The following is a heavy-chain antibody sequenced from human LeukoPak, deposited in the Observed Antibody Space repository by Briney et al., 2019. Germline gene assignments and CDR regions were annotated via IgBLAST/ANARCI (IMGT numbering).Heavy chain of an antibody. D-gene: IGHD4-17*01. V-gene: IGHV4-4*07. Sequence: SETLSLTCTVSGGSISSYYWSWIRQPAGKGLEWFVRIYTSGCTNYNPSLKSRVTKPVDTSKNQFSLKLSSVTAADTAVYYCASGDSGSTGFDYWGQGTLVTVSS. CDR2: IYTSGCT. J-gene: IGHJ4*02. CDR1: GGSISSYY. CDR3: ASGDSGSTGFDY.